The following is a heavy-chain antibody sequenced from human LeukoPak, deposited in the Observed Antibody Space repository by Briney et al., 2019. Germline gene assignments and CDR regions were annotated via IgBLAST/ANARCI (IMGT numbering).Heavy chain of an antibody. V-gene: IGHV4-30-4*01. Sequence: PSQTLSLTCTVSGGSISSYYWSWIRQPPGKGLEWIGYIYYSGSTYYNPSLKSRVTISVDTSKNQFSLKLSSVTAADTAVYYCANSFQHYYDSSGYYAYWGQGTLVTVSS. CDR3: ANSFQHYYDSSGYYAY. CDR1: GGSISSYY. J-gene: IGHJ4*02. D-gene: IGHD3-22*01. CDR2: IYYSGST.